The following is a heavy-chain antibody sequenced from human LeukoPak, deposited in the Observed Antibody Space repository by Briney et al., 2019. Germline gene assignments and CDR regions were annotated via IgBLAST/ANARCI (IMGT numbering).Heavy chain of an antibody. D-gene: IGHD3-9*01. CDR1: GGSFSGYY. Sequence: NPSETLSLTCAVYGGSFSGYYWSWIRQPPGKGLEWIGEINHSGSTNYNPSLKSRVTISVDTSKNQFSLKLSSVTAADTAVYYCARAPRGYDILTGYYPDAFDIWGQGTMVTVSS. CDR2: INHSGST. V-gene: IGHV4-34*01. J-gene: IGHJ3*02. CDR3: ARAPRGYDILTGYYPDAFDI.